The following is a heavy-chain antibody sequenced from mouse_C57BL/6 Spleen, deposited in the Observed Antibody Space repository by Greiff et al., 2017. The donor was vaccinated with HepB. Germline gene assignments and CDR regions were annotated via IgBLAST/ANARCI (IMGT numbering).Heavy chain of an antibody. CDR2: ISDGGSYT. J-gene: IGHJ1*03. CDR1: GFTFSSYA. CDR3: ARGRRYFDV. V-gene: IGHV5-4*01. Sequence: EVQLVESGGGLVKPGGSLKLSCAASGFTFSSYAMPWVRQTPEKRLEWVATISDGGSYTYYPDNVKGRFTISRDNAKNNLYLQLSHLKSEDTAMYYCARGRRYFDVWGTGTTVTVSS.